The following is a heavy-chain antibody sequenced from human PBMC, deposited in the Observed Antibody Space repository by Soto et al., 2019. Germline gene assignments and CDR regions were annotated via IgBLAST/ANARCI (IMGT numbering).Heavy chain of an antibody. CDR2: ISGSGGST. V-gene: IGHV3-23*01. J-gene: IGHJ4*02. D-gene: IGHD3-22*01. Sequence: GSLRLSCAASGFTFSSYAMSWVRQAPGKGLEWVSAISGSGGSTYYADSVRGRFTISRDNSKNTLYLQMNSLRAEDTAVYYCAKDDSSGYYSSLDYFDYWGQGTLVTVSS. CDR3: AKDDSSGYYSSLDYFDY. CDR1: GFTFSSYA.